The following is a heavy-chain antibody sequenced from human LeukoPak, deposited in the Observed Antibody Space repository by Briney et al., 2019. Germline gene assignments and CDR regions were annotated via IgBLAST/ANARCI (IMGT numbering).Heavy chain of an antibody. V-gene: IGHV4-59*08. D-gene: IGHD2-15*01. CDR1: GGSINGYY. CDR2: IYYTGST. CDR3: ARQRGIVVVVAAPYYFDY. Sequence: SETLSLTCTVSGGSINGYYWSWIRQSPGKGLESLGYIYYTGSTNYNPSLKSRVTISVDTSKNQFSLKLSSVTAADTAVYYCARQRGIVVVVAAPYYFDYWGQGTLVTVSS. J-gene: IGHJ4*02.